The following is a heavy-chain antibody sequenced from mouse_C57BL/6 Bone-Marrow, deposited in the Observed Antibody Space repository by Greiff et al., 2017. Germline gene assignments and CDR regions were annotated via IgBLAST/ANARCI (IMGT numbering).Heavy chain of an antibody. CDR1: GYTFTSYW. Sequence: QVQLKQPGAELVMPGASVKLSCKASGYTFTSYWMHWVKQRPGQGLEWIGEIDPSDSYTTYNQKFKGKSTLTVDKSSSSAYRQLSSLTSEDSAVYDGARGYYGSSRYAMDYWGQGTSVTVSS. CDR3: ARGYYGSSRYAMDY. V-gene: IGHV1-69*01. CDR2: IDPSDSYT. D-gene: IGHD1-1*01. J-gene: IGHJ4*01.